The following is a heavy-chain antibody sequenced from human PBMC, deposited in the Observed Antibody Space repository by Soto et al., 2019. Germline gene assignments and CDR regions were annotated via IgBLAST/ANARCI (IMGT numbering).Heavy chain of an antibody. CDR3: ARLEGLATISYYFDF. V-gene: IGHV4-39*01. J-gene: IGHJ4*02. CDR1: GGSISSSSYY. Sequence: SETLSLTCTVSGGSISSSSYYWGWIRQPPGKGLEWIGSIYFRGNTYYNPSLQTRVTISLDTSKSQFSLKLNSVTAADSAVYFCARLEGLATISYYFDFWGQGALVTVSS. D-gene: IGHD3-9*01. CDR2: IYFRGNT.